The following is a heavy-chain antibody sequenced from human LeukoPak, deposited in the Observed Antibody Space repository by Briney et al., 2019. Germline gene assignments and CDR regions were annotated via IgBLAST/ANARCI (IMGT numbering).Heavy chain of an antibody. CDR2: ISSTSSAV. J-gene: IGHJ4*02. CDR3: ARVIGSYGDSAY. D-gene: IGHD1-26*01. V-gene: IGHV3-48*04. Sequence: GGSLRLSCAASGFTFSSYSMNWVRQAPGKGLEWVSYISSTSSAVYYADSVKGRFTISRDNAKNSLYLQMNSLRAEDTAVYYCARVIGSYGDSAYWGQGTLVTVYS. CDR1: GFTFSSYS.